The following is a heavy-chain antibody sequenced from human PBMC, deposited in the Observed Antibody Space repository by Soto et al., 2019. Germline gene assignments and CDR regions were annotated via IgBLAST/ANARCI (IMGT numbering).Heavy chain of an antibody. Sequence: QVQLVQSGAEVKKPGSSVKVSCKASGGTFSSYAISWVRQAPGQGLEWMGGIIPIFGTANYAQKFQGRVTITADESTTTAYMELSSLSSEDTAVYYCARGRYCGGDCPEYYFDYWGQGTLVTVSS. CDR2: IIPIFGTA. CDR3: ARGRYCGGDCPEYYFDY. D-gene: IGHD2-21*02. CDR1: GGTFSSYA. J-gene: IGHJ4*02. V-gene: IGHV1-69*01.